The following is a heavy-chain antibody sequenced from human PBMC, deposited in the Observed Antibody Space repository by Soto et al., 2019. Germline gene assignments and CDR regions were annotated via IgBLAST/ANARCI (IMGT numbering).Heavy chain of an antibody. J-gene: IGHJ4*02. CDR2: ISYDGSNK. D-gene: IGHD6-6*01. CDR3: ARGSIAARQFDY. CDR1: GFTSSSYA. V-gene: IGHV3-30-3*01. Sequence: GGSLRLSCAASGFTSSSYAMHWVRQAPGKGLEWVAVISYDGSNKYYADSVKGRFTISRDNSKNTLYLQMNSLRAEDTAVYYCARGSIAARQFDYWGQGTLVTVSS.